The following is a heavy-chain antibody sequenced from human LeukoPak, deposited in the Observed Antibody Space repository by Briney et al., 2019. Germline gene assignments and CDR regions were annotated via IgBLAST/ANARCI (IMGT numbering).Heavy chain of an antibody. D-gene: IGHD5-12*01. V-gene: IGHV1-69*05. CDR2: IIPIFGTA. J-gene: IGHJ6*03. CDR3: ARGNEYCGYDPYYYYYMDV. Sequence: ASVKVSCKASGGTFSSYAISWVRQAPGQGLEWMGRIIPIFGTANYAQKFQGRVTITTDESTSTAYMELSSLRSEDTAVYYCARGNEYCGYDPYYYYYMDVWGKGTTVTVSS. CDR1: GGTFSSYA.